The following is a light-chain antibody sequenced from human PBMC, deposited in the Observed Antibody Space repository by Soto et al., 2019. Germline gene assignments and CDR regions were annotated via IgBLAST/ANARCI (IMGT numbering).Light chain of an antibody. Sequence: QSVLTQPASVSGSPGQSITLSCTGTSSDVGGYNYVSWYQQHPGKAPKLMIYEVSNRPSGVSNRFSGSKSGNTASLTISGLQADDEAVYYCSSYTSIRATQVVFGGGTKVTVL. CDR3: SSYTSIRATQVV. CDR1: SSDVGGYNY. V-gene: IGLV2-14*01. J-gene: IGLJ3*02. CDR2: EVS.